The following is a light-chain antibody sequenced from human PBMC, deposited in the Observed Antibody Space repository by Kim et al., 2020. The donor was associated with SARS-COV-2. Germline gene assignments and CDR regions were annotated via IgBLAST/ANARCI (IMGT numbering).Light chain of an antibody. Sequence: APGNTATITLGGNIIGTKSVHWYRERAGQAPLLVIYFDRDRPSVIPERFSCSNAGNTATLTISRVEAGDEADYSCQVWDTTNDRGVFGGGTQLTVL. CDR1: IIGTKS. CDR2: FDR. J-gene: IGLJ2*01. CDR3: QVWDTTNDRGV. V-gene: IGLV3-21*04.